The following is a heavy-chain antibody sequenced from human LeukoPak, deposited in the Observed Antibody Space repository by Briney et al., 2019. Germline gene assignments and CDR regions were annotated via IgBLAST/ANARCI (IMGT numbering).Heavy chain of an antibody. D-gene: IGHD2-2*01. Sequence: GGSLRLSCAAAGFTFSSYEMNWVRQAPGKGLEWVSYISSSGSTIYYADSVKGRFTISRDNAKNSLYLQMNSLRAEDTAVYYCARDEQPYCSSTSCYSDAFDIWGQGTMVTVSS. V-gene: IGHV3-48*03. CDR1: GFTFSSYE. CDR3: ARDEQPYCSSTSCYSDAFDI. CDR2: ISSSGSTI. J-gene: IGHJ3*02.